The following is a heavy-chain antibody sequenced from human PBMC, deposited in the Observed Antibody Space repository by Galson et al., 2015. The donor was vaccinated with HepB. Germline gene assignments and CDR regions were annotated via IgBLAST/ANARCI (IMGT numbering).Heavy chain of an antibody. Sequence: SLRLSCAASGFTFGGYAMHWVRQAPGKGLEWVSGISWSGGSIGYADSVKGRFTISRDNAKNSMYLQMNSLRAEDTALYYCATDMGGDTVMADGAFDIWGQGTMVTVSS. J-gene: IGHJ3*02. CDR1: GFTFGGYA. V-gene: IGHV3-9*01. CDR2: ISWSGGSI. D-gene: IGHD5-18*01. CDR3: ATDMGGDTVMADGAFDI.